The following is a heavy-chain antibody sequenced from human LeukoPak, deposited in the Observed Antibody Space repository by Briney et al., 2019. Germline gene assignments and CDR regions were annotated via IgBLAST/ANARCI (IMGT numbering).Heavy chain of an antibody. Sequence: SETLSLTCTVSGGSISSYYWSWIRQPPGKGLEWIGYISYSGSTNYNPSLKSRVTISVDTSKNQFSLKLSSVTAADTAMYYCARDLGYYGSGSFDPWGQGTLVTVSS. D-gene: IGHD3-10*01. V-gene: IGHV4-59*01. CDR3: ARDLGYYGSGSFDP. CDR2: ISYSGST. J-gene: IGHJ5*02. CDR1: GGSISSYY.